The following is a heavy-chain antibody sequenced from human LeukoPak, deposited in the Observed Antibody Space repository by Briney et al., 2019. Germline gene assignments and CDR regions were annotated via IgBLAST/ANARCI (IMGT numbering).Heavy chain of an antibody. D-gene: IGHD3-10*01. J-gene: IGHJ4*02. V-gene: IGHV3-33*01. CDR3: ARDVGHYASGTSYFDY. CDR2: IWYDGSRK. Sequence: GGSLRLSCAASGFTFSSYGMFWVRQAPGKGLEGVAIIWYDGSRKYYADSVKGRFTISRDDSKNTLYLQMSSLRVEDTAVYYCARDVGHYASGTSYFDYWGRGTQVTVSS. CDR1: GFTFSSYG.